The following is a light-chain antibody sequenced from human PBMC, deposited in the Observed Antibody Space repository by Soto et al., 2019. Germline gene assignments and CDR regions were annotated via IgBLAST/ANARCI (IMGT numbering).Light chain of an antibody. Sequence: QSALTQPASVSGSPGQSITISCTGTSSDVGGYNYVSWYQQHPGKAPKLMIYEVSNRPSGVSNRFSGSKSANTASLTISGLQAEDEADYFCSSYGSTSTRYVFGTGTNLTV. V-gene: IGLV2-14*01. CDR3: SSYGSTSTRYV. CDR2: EVS. J-gene: IGLJ1*01. CDR1: SSDVGGYNY.